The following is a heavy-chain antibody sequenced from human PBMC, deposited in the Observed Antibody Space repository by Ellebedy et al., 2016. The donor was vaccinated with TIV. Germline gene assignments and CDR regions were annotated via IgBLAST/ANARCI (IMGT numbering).Heavy chain of an antibody. CDR3: ARDRQYTINFDS. CDR1: GLIFNRYW. Sequence: GESLKISCADSGLIFNRYWMHWVRQDPGKGLVWVSEINSDGSSTNYAESVKGRFTIYRDNAKNTLYLQMNSLRAEDTSVYYCARDRQYTINFDSWGQGTLVTVSS. D-gene: IGHD2-8*01. V-gene: IGHV3-74*01. J-gene: IGHJ4*02. CDR2: INSDGSST.